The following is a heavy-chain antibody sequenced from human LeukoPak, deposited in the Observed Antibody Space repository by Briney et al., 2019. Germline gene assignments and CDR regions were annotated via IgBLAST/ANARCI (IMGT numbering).Heavy chain of an antibody. J-gene: IGHJ4*02. CDR2: ISYDGSNK. V-gene: IGHV3-30*04. D-gene: IGHD3-3*01. CDR3: ARGDYDFWRGYYNYFDY. CDR1: GFTFSSYA. Sequence: PGGSLRLSCAASGFTFSSYAMHWVRQAPGKGLEWVAVISYDGSNKYYADSVKGRFTISRDNSKNTLYPQMNSLRAEDTAVYYCARGDYDFWRGYYNYFDYWGQGTLVTVSS.